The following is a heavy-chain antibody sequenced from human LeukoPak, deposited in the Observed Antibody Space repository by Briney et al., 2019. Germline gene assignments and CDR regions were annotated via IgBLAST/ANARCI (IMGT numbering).Heavy chain of an antibody. Sequence: PSETLSLTCTVSGGSISSSSYYWGWIRQPPGKGLEWIGSIYYSGSTYYNPSLKSRVTISVDTSKNQFSLKLSSVTAADTAVYYCARTGDYYDSSGYVDYWGQGTLVTVSS. V-gene: IGHV4-39*01. J-gene: IGHJ4*02. CDR2: IYYSGST. CDR3: ARTGDYYDSSGYVDY. D-gene: IGHD3-22*01. CDR1: GGSISSSSYY.